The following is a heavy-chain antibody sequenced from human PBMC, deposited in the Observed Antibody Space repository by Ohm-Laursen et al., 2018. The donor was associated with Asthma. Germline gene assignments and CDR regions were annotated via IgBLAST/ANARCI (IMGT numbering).Heavy chain of an antibody. V-gene: IGHV4-31*03. CDR3: VREDFDWPPGYCDY. Sequence: SQTLSLTCTVSGGSICSGGYYWSWIRQHPGKGLEWIGYIYYSGSTYYNPSLKSRVSISIDTSKNQFSLKLSSVTAADTAVYYCVREDFDWPPGYCDYWGQGTLVTVSS. CDR1: GGSICSGGYY. J-gene: IGHJ4*02. D-gene: IGHD3-9*01. CDR2: IYYSGST.